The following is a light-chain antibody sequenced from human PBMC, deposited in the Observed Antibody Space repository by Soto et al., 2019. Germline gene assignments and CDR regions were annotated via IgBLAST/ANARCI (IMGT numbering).Light chain of an antibody. Sequence: EIVMTQSPGTLSVSPGERATLSCRASQSVRSNLAWYQQKPGQAPRLLIYEASTRATGIPARFSGSGSGTEFTLTISSLQSEDFAVYHCQQNNNWPPFTFGPGTKVDIK. J-gene: IGKJ3*01. CDR2: EAS. CDR3: QQNNNWPPFT. CDR1: QSVRSN. V-gene: IGKV3-15*01.